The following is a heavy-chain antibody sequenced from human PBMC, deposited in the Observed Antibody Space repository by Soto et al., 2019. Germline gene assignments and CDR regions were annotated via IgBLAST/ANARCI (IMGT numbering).Heavy chain of an antibody. CDR2: ISYSGRT. J-gene: IGHJ4*02. CDR1: GASIITENYF. D-gene: IGHD4-17*01. Sequence: SETLSLTCSVSGASIITENYFWVWIRQSPRRGLELIGSISYSGRTYDNPSLQSRATISVDTSKNQFSPKLTSVTTADTAVYYCARRRASDYGGNNHPYYFDRWGQGTLVTVSS. V-gene: IGHV4-39*01. CDR3: ARRRASDYGGNNHPYYFDR.